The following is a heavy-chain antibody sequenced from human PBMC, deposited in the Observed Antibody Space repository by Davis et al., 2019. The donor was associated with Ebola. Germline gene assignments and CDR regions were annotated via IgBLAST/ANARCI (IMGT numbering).Heavy chain of an antibody. CDR3: ARGGYYDSSGYYRGFDY. CDR1: GFTFSNFW. Sequence: PGGSLRLSCAASGFTFSNFWMNWVRQAPGKGLEWVSSISSSSSYIYYADSVKGRFTISRDNSKNTLYLQMNSLRAEDTAVYYCARGGYYDSSGYYRGFDYWGQGTLVTVSS. J-gene: IGHJ4*02. D-gene: IGHD3-22*01. V-gene: IGHV3-21*04. CDR2: ISSSSSYI.